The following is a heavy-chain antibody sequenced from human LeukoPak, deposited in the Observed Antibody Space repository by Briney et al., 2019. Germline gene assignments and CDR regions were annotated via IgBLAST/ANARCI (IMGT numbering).Heavy chain of an antibody. CDR2: NTSRGSAR. V-gene: IGHV3-48*02. J-gene: IGHJ4*02. CDR3: ARAYSSYVLFDY. Sequence: RGTLRLSCAASGFIFSGSSMRVVRQAPGKGSEWFTYNTSRGSARYYAHSVKGRFTISRDNTNNSLHLQMNRLRDEDTAVYYCARAYSSYVLFDYWGQGTLVTVSS. D-gene: IGHD5-12*01. CDR1: GFIFSGSS.